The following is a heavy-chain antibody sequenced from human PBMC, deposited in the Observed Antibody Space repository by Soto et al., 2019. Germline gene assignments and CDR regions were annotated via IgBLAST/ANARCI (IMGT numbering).Heavy chain of an antibody. CDR3: ATDNDVASTSWSFDY. CDR2: FDPEDGET. D-gene: IGHD2-2*01. V-gene: IGHV1-24*01. Sequence: ASGKVSCKVSGYTLTELSMHWVRQAPGKGLEWMGGFDPEDGETIYAQKFQGRVTMTEDTSTDTAYMELSSLRSEDTAVYYCATDNDVASTSWSFDYWGQGTLVTVSS. J-gene: IGHJ4*02. CDR1: GYTLTELS.